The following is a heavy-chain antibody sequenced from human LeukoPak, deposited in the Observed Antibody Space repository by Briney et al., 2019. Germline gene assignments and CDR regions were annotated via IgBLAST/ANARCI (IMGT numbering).Heavy chain of an antibody. CDR1: GFTFSSYA. Sequence: PGGSLRLSCAASGFTFSSYAMSWVRQAPGKGLEWVSAISGSGGSTYYADSVKGRFAISRDNSENTLYLQMNSLRAEDTAVYYCAKDQGGCEHREFDYWGQGTLVTVSS. J-gene: IGHJ4*02. D-gene: IGHD1/OR15-1a*01. CDR2: ISGSGGST. CDR3: AKDQGGCEHREFDY. V-gene: IGHV3-23*01.